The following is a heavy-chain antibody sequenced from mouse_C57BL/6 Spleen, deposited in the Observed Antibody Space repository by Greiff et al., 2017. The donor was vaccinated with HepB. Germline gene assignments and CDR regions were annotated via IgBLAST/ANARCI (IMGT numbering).Heavy chain of an antibody. J-gene: IGHJ2*01. CDR1: GFTFSDYG. V-gene: IGHV5-17*01. Sequence: EVMLVESGGGLVKPGGSLKLSCAASGFTFSDYGMHWVRQAPEKGLEWVAYISSGSSTIYYADTVKGRFTISRDNAKNTLFLQMTSLRSEDTAMYYCARELTGTGYYFDYWGQGTTLTDSS. D-gene: IGHD4-1*01. CDR3: ARELTGTGYYFDY. CDR2: ISSGSSTI.